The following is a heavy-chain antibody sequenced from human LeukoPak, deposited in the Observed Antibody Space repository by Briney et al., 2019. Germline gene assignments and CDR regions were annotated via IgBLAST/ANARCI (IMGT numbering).Heavy chain of an antibody. V-gene: IGHV3-23*01. CDR3: AKGYSYGLDAFDI. CDR2: ISGSGGST. J-gene: IGHJ3*02. Sequence: GGSLRLSCAASGSTFSSYAMSWVRQAPGKGLEWVSAISGSGGSTYYADSVKGRFTISRDNSKNTLYLQMNSLRAEDTAVYYCAKGYSYGLDAFDIWGQGTMVTVSS. CDR1: GSTFSSYA. D-gene: IGHD5-18*01.